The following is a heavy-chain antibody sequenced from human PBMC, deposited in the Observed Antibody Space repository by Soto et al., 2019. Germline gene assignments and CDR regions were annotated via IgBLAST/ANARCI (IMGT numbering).Heavy chain of an antibody. J-gene: IGHJ5*02. CDR2: INPNSGGT. V-gene: IGHV1-2*04. CDR1: GYTFTGYY. Sequence: XVKVSCKASGYTFTGYYMHWVRHAPGQGLEWMGWINPNSGGTNYAQKFQGWVTMTRDTSISTAYMELSRLRSDDTAVYYCARVNYYDSSGYSFDPWGQGTLVTVSS. CDR3: ARVNYYDSSGYSFDP. D-gene: IGHD3-22*01.